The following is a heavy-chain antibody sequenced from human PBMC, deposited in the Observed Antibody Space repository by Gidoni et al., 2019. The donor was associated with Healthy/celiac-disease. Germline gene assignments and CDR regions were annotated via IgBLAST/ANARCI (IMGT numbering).Heavy chain of an antibody. CDR1: GFTFSSYG. CDR2: IWYDGSNK. J-gene: IGHJ6*02. D-gene: IGHD3-3*01. CDR3: ARAYRPQGGYDFWSGYSVYYYYYGMDV. V-gene: IGHV3-33*01. Sequence: QVQLVESGGGVVQPGRSLRLSCSASGFTFSSYGMHWVRQAPGKGLEWVAVIWYDGSNKYYADSVKCRFTISRDNSKNTLYLQMNSLRAEDTAVYYCARAYRPQGGYDFWSGYSVYYYYYGMDVWGQGTTVTVSS.